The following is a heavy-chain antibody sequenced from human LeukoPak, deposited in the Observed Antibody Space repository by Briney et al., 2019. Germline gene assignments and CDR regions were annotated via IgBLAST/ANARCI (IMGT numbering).Heavy chain of an antibody. CDR3: ATESGTYSGTCFDY. CDR2: ISSSGSTI. V-gene: IGHV3-11*04. J-gene: IGHJ4*02. CDR1: GFTFSDYC. Sequence: GGSLRLSCAASGFTFSDYCMSWIRQAPGKGLEWVSYISSSGSTIYYADSVKGRFTISRDNAKNSLYLQMNSLRAEDTAVYYCATESGTYSGTCFDYWGQGTLVTVSS. D-gene: IGHD1-26*01.